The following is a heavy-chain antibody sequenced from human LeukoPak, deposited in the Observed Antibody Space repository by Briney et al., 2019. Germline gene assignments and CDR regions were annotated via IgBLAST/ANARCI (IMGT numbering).Heavy chain of an antibody. CDR2: IKQDGSEK. CDR3: ATSYGEYLFDY. CDR1: GFTFSSYW. Sequence: PGGSLRLSCAASGFTFSSYWMSWVRQAPGKGLEWVANIKQDGSEKYYVDSVKGRFTISRDNAKNSLYLQMNSLRAEDTAVYYCATSYGEYLFDYWGQGTLVTVSS. D-gene: IGHD4-17*01. J-gene: IGHJ4*02. V-gene: IGHV3-7*02.